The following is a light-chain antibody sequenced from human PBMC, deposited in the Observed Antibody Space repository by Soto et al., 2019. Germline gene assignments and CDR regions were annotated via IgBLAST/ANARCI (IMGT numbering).Light chain of an antibody. Sequence: EVVLTQSPGTLSLSPGERATLSCRASQSVGSTYLAWYQQKPGQAPRLLIYGASSRAAGIPDRFTGSGSGTGFTPTISRLEPEDFAVYYCQQYGDVPWTFGQGTTVEIK. CDR2: GAS. CDR3: QQYGDVPWT. V-gene: IGKV3-20*01. J-gene: IGKJ1*01. CDR1: QSVGSTY.